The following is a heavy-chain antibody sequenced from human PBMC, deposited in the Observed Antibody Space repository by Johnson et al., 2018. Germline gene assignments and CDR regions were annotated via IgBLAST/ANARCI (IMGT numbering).Heavy chain of an antibody. CDR2: ISYDGSNK. D-gene: IGHD3-3*01. V-gene: IGHV3-30*18. CDR3: ANEMGIIRANYYYYGMDV. J-gene: IGHJ6*02. CDR1: GFTFSSHG. Sequence: QVQLVQSGGGVVQXGRALRLXCAASGFTFSSHGMHWVRQAPGKGLEWVALISYDGSNKSYADSVKGRFTISRDNSKNTLYLQMNSLRAEDTAVYYCANEMGIIRANYYYYGMDVWGQGTTVTVSS.